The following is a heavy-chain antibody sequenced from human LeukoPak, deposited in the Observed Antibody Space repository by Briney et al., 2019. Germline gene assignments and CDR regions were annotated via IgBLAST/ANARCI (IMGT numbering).Heavy chain of an antibody. D-gene: IGHD3-22*01. J-gene: IGHJ3*02. CDR1: GLTFSSYG. CDR2: ISRRSSYI. V-gene: IGHV3-21*03. Sequence: GGSLRLSCAASGLTFSSYGMNWVRQAPGKGLEWVSSISRRSSYIHYADSVKGRFTVSRDNAKNSLFLQMNSLTAEDTAIYYCAGDYYDSVPPAAFHIWGQGTMVTVSS. CDR3: AGDYYDSVPPAAFHI.